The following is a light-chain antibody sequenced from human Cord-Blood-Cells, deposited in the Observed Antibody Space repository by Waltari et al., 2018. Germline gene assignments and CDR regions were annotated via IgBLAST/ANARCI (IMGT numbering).Light chain of an antibody. J-gene: IGLJ2*01. Sequence: LTQPASVSGSPGQSITISCTGTSSDVGSYNPVSWYQQHPGKAPKLMIYEGSKRPSGVSNRFSGSKSGNTASLTISGLQAEDEADYYCCSYAGSSTVVFGGGTKLTVL. CDR2: EGS. CDR1: SSDVGSYNP. V-gene: IGLV2-23*01. CDR3: CSYAGSSTVV.